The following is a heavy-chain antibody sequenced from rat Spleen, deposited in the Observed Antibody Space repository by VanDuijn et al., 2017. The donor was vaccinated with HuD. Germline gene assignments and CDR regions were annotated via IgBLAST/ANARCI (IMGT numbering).Heavy chain of an antibody. J-gene: IGHJ4*01. Sequence: EVQLVESGGGLVQPGRSLKLSCVASGFTFNNYWMSWIRQAPGKGLEWVASITNTGGGIYYPDSVKGRFTISRDNAQNTLYLQMDSLRSEDTATYYCARAVMDAWGQGASVTVSS. CDR1: GFTFNNYW. CDR3: ARAVMDA. V-gene: IGHV5-31*01. CDR2: ITNTGGGI.